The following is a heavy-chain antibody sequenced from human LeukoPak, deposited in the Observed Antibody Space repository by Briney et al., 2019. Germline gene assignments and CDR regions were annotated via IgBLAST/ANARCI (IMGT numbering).Heavy chain of an antibody. D-gene: IGHD1-14*01. J-gene: IGHJ4*02. CDR1: GFTFSSCS. Sequence: GGSLRLSCAASGFTFSSCSMNWVRQAPGKGLEWVSYISSSSSTIYYADSVKGRFTISRANSENTLYLQMNNLRAEDTAVYYCAKATGYLLWGQGTLVTVSS. CDR3: AKATGYLL. V-gene: IGHV3-48*01. CDR2: ISSSSSTI.